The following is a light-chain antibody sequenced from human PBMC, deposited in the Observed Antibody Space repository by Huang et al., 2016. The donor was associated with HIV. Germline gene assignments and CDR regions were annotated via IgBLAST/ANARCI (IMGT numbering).Light chain of an antibody. CDR2: AAS. J-gene: IGKJ5*01. CDR3: QQSYSTPPAIT. V-gene: IGKV1-39*01. Sequence: DIQMTQSPSSLSASVGDRVTITCRASQSISSYLNWYQQKPGKGPKILIYAASSLQSGVPSRFSGSGSGTDFTLTISSLQPEDFATYYWQQSYSTPPAITFGQGTRLEIK. CDR1: QSISSY.